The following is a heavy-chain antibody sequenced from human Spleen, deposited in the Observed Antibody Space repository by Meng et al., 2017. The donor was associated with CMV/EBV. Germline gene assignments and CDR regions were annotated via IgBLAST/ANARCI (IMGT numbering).Heavy chain of an antibody. D-gene: IGHD2/OR15-2a*01. V-gene: IGHV4-30-4*08. CDR2: IYYSGST. CDR3: ASNGAVIQAYDY. Sequence: SETLSLTCTVSGGSISSGDYYWSWIRQPPGKGLEWIGYIYYSGSTYYNPSLKSRVTISVDTSKNQFSLKLSSVTAADTAVFYCASNGAVIQAYDYWGQGTLVTVSS. J-gene: IGHJ4*02. CDR1: GGSISSGDYY.